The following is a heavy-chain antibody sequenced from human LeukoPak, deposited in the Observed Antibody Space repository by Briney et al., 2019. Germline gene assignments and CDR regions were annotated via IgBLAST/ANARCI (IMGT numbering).Heavy chain of an antibody. D-gene: IGHD3-22*01. CDR3: ARPGNYYDSPGVGIYFHY. CDR2: IYYTGRT. CDR1: GFTFSSYS. J-gene: IGHJ4*02. V-gene: IGHV4-59*12. Sequence: GSLRLSCAASGFTFSSYSMNWVRQAPGKGLEWIGSIYYTGRTIYNPSLKSRVTISVDASKNKFSLRLSSMTAADTAVYFCARPGNYYDSPGVGIYFHYWGQGSLVTVSS.